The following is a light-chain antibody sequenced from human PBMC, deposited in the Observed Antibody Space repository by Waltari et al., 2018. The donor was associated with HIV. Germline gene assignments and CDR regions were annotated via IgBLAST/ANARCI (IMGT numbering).Light chain of an antibody. V-gene: IGKV1-5*03. Sequence: DIQMTQSPSFLSASVGDRVTITCRASQSPSNLLAWYQQKPGKAPKLLIYTASVLESGVPSRFSGSGSGTEFTLTISSLQPDDFATYYCQQYYSPLTFGGGTKVEIK. J-gene: IGKJ4*01. CDR2: TAS. CDR1: QSPSNL. CDR3: QQYYSPLT.